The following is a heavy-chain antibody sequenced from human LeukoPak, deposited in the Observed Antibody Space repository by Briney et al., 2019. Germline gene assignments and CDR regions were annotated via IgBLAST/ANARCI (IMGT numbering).Heavy chain of an antibody. J-gene: IGHJ4*02. CDR1: GGSFSGYY. V-gene: IGHV4-34*01. Sequence: SETLSLTCAVYGGSFSGYYWSWIRQPPGKGLEWIGEINHSGSTNCNPSLKSRVTISVDTSKNQFSLKLSSVTAADTAVYYCARRPNSSSWLDYFDYWGQGTLVTVSS. CDR2: INHSGST. D-gene: IGHD6-13*01. CDR3: ARRPNSSSWLDYFDY.